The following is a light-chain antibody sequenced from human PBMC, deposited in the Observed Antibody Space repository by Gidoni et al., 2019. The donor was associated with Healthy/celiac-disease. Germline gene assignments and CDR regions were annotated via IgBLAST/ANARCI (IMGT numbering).Light chain of an antibody. CDR2: GAS. CDR3: QQYDSSPPEYT. CDR1: QSVSSTY. Sequence: DIVFTQSPVTLSLSPWERATLSCSSSQSVSSTYLAWFQQKPGQAPRLLIYGASSRATGIPDRFSGRGSGTGFTLTISRLEPEDFAVYYCQQYDSSPPEYTFGQGTKLEIK. J-gene: IGKJ2*01. V-gene: IGKV3-20*01.